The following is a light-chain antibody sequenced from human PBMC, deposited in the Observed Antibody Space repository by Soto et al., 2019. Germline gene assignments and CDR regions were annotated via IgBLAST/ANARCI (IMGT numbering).Light chain of an antibody. V-gene: IGLV2-11*01. Sequence: QSVLTQPPSVSGSPGQSVTISCTGTSSDVGAYNYVSWYQQHPGKAPKVMIYDVSKRPSGVPDRFSGSKSGNTASLTISGLQAEDEADYYCSSYASSSTLVFGTGTKVTVL. CDR2: DVS. J-gene: IGLJ1*01. CDR3: SSYASSSTLV. CDR1: SSDVGAYNY.